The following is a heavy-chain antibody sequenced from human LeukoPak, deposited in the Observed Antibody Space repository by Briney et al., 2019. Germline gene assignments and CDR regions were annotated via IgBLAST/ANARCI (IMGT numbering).Heavy chain of an antibody. V-gene: IGHV3-74*01. D-gene: IGHD3-22*01. CDR3: ARAVRGSGYYKDYYFDY. J-gene: IGHJ4*02. Sequence: GGSLRLTCAASGFTFSSYWMRWVRQAPGKGLVWVSRINSDGSSTNYADSVKGRFTISRDNAKNTLYLQMNSLRVEDTAVYYCARAVRGSGYYKDYYFDYWGQGTLVTVSS. CDR2: INSDGSST. CDR1: GFTFSSYW.